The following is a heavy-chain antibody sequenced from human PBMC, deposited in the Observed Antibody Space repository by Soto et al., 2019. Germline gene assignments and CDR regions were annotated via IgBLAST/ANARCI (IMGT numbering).Heavy chain of an antibody. D-gene: IGHD4-4*01. Sequence: SETLSLTCTVSGGSISSGGYYWSWIRQHPGKGLEWIGYIYYSGSTYYNPSLKSRVTISVDTSKNQFSVKLSSVTAADTAVYYCARWRISSNPAGLMDVWGKGTTITVSS. CDR1: GGSISSGGYY. V-gene: IGHV4-31*03. CDR3: ARWRISSNPAGLMDV. CDR2: IYYSGST. J-gene: IGHJ6*03.